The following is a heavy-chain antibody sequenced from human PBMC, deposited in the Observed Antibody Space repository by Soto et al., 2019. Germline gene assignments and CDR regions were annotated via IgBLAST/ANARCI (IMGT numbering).Heavy chain of an antibody. J-gene: IGHJ4*02. CDR1: GYTFTSYA. Sequence: QVQLVQSGAEVKKPGASVKVSCKASGYTFTSYAMHWVRQAPGQRLEWMGWINAGNGNTKYSQKFQGRVTITRDTSASTAYMELSSLRSEDTAVYYCVRVIGGWYYFDYWGQGTLVTVSS. V-gene: IGHV1-3*01. CDR2: INAGNGNT. D-gene: IGHD6-19*01. CDR3: VRVIGGWYYFDY.